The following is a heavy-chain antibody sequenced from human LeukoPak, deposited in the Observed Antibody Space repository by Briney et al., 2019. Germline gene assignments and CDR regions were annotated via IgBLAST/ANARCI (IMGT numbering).Heavy chain of an antibody. CDR2: IYPADSDT. D-gene: IGHD2-2*01. V-gene: IGHV5-51*01. CDR3: ARRGYCSTTSCSAPLDY. J-gene: IGHJ4*02. Sequence: ESLKISCKGSGYSFTRYWIGWVRQMPGKGLEWMGIIYPADSDTRDSPSFQGQVTISVDKSISTAYLQWSSLKASDTAMYYCARRGYCSTTSCSAPLDYWGQGTLVAVSS. CDR1: GYSFTRYW.